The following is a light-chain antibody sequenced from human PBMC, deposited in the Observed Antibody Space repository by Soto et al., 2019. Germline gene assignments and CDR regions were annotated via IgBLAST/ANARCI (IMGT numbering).Light chain of an antibody. CDR1: QSVSNN. V-gene: IGKV3-20*01. J-gene: IGKJ1*01. CDR3: QQYGTSPWT. Sequence: DIVMTQFPDSLAVSPGEIATLSCRASQSVSNNLAWYQQKPGQAPRLLIYGARTRATGVPDRFSASGSGTDFSLTISRLEPEDFAVYYCQQYGTSPWTFGQGTKVDIK. CDR2: GAR.